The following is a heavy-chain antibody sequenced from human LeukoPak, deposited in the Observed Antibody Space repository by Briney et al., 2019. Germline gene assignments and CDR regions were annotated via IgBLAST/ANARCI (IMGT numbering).Heavy chain of an antibody. CDR2: ISGDGDKT. V-gene: IGHV3-43*02. Sequence: GGSLRLSCAASGFTFDNYPLHWVRQAPGKGLEWVSVISGDGDKTYYADTVRGRFTISRDNTKNSLFLQMNSLTTEDTAFYYCVKDIDTVGTNAFDVWGQGTMVTVSS. D-gene: IGHD2-8*02. CDR3: VKDIDTVGTNAFDV. J-gene: IGHJ3*01. CDR1: GFTFDNYP.